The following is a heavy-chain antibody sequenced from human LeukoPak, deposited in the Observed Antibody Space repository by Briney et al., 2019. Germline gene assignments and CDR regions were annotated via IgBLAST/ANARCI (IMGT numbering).Heavy chain of an antibody. V-gene: IGHV1-2*06. J-gene: IGHJ3*02. CDR3: ARSGQQLAPQAFDI. D-gene: IGHD6-13*01. Sequence: ASVKVSCKASGYTFTGYYMHWVRQAPGQGLEWMGRINPNSGGTNYAQKFQGRVTMTRDTSISTAYMELSRLRSDDTAVYYCARSGQQLAPQAFDIWGQGTMVTVSS. CDR2: INPNSGGT. CDR1: GYTFTGYY.